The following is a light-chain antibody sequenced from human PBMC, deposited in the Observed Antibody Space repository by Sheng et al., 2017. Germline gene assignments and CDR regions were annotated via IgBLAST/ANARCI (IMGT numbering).Light chain of an antibody. CDR1: SSDVGDYNY. V-gene: IGLV2-14*03. Sequence: QSALTQPASVSGSPGQSISISCTGTSSDVGDYNYVSWYQQHTGKAPKLMISGVTHRPSGVSHRFSGSKSGNTASLTISGLRAEDEADYYCTCYSSVTTHVLFGGGTKLTVL. CDR2: GVT. CDR3: TCYSSVTTHVL. J-gene: IGLJ2*01.